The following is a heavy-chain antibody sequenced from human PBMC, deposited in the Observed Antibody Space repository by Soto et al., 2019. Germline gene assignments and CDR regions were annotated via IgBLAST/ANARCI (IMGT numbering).Heavy chain of an antibody. D-gene: IGHD3-22*01. Sequence: PGGSLRLSCAASGFTFSNAWMNWVRQAPGKGLEWVGRIKSKTDGGTTDYAAPVKGRFTISRDDSKNTLYLQMNSLKTEDTAVYYCTTDTIFTMIVVVPLYSWYWGQGTLVTVSS. CDR3: TTDTIFTMIVVVPLYSWY. CDR1: GFTFSNAW. V-gene: IGHV3-15*07. J-gene: IGHJ4*02. CDR2: IKSKTDGGTT.